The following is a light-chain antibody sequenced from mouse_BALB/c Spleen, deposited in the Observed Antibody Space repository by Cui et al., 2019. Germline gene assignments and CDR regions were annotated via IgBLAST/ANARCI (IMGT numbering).Light chain of an antibody. V-gene: IGKV6-23*01. J-gene: IGKJ2*01. CDR1: QDVGTA. Sequence: DIVMTQSHKFMSTSVGDRVSITCKASQDVGTAVAWYQQKPGQSPKLLIYGASTRHTGGPGRFTGSGSGTDFTLTISNVQSEDLADYFCQQYSSYPYAFGGGTKLEIK. CDR2: GAS. CDR3: QQYSSYPYA.